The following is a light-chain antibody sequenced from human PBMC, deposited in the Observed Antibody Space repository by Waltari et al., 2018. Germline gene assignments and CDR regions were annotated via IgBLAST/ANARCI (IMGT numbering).Light chain of an antibody. CDR1: QSGWTY. Sequence: CRASQSGWTYLAWYHQRPGQSPRLLIYDASYRATGIPARFSGSGSETDFTLTISSLQPEDFAVYYCQQRRSWPLTFGGGTRVQI. CDR3: QQRRSWPLT. J-gene: IGKJ4*01. V-gene: IGKV3-11*01. CDR2: DAS.